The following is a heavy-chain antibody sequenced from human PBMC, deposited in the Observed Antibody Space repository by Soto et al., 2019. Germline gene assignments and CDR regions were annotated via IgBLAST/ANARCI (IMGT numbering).Heavy chain of an antibody. CDR2: IYWNDDK. CDR3: VHPDTSGSEGYFDD. Sequence: YGPTLVNPAQTLTLTCTFSGLSLSTPGVGVAWIRQPPGKALEWLALIYWNDDKRYSPSLKSRFTITKDTSKNQVVLTMTNMDPVDTATYYCVHPDTSGSEGYFDDWVQVTLVTV. CDR1: GLSLSTPGVG. J-gene: IGHJ4*02. V-gene: IGHV2-5*01. D-gene: IGHD3-22*01.